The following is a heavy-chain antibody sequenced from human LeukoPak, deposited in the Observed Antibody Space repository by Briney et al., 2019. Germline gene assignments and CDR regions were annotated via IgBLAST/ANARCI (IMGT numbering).Heavy chain of an antibody. V-gene: IGHV1-18*01. J-gene: IGHJ3*02. CDR2: ISAYNGNT. D-gene: IGHD3-10*01. CDR3: ARTALGGSGSYLADAFDI. Sequence: ASVKVSCKASGYTFTSYGISWVRQGPGQGPEWMGWISAYNGNTNYAQKLQGRVTMTTDTSTSTAYMEQRSLRSDDTAVYYCARTALGGSGSYLADAFDIWGQGTMVTVSS. CDR1: GYTFTSYG.